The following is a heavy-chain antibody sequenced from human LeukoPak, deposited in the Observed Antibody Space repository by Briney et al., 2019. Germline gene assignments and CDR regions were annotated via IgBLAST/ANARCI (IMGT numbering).Heavy chain of an antibody. D-gene: IGHD3-10*01. CDR2: ISASGSST. CDR3: AKNGGTYYYGSDY. V-gene: IGHV3-23*01. CDR1: GFTFSDYA. J-gene: IGHJ4*02. Sequence: GGSLRLPCAASGFTFSDYAMSWVRQAPGKGLEWVSAISASGSSTYYADSVKGRFAISRDNSKNTLYLQMNSLRAEDTAVYYCAKNGGTYYYGSDYWGQGTLVTVSS.